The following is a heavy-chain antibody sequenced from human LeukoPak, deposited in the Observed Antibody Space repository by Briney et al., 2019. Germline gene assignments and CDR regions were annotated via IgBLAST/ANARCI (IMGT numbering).Heavy chain of an antibody. CDR2: IIPIFGTA. D-gene: IGHD4-17*01. CDR3: ARFDGTVTTGGVPY. CDR1: GFTFSSYA. V-gene: IGHV1-69*06. J-gene: IGHJ4*02. Sequence: PGRSLRLSCAASGFTFSSYAMHWVRQAPGKGLEWMGGIIPIFGTANYAQKFQGRVTITADKSTSTAYMELSSLRSEDTAVYYCARFDGTVTTGGVPYWGQGTLVTVSS.